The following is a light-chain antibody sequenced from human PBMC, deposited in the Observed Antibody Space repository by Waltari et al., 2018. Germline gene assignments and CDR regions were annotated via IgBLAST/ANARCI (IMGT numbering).Light chain of an antibody. Sequence: QSALTQPASVSGSPGQSITITCTGTSSDVGGYNFVSWYQKHPGKDPKLLIFDVSKRPSGVSNRFSGSKSGNTASLTISGLQAEDEADYYCCSFAGSSTWVFGGGTKLTVL. CDR2: DVS. J-gene: IGLJ3*02. CDR1: SSDVGGYNF. CDR3: CSFAGSSTWV. V-gene: IGLV2-23*02.